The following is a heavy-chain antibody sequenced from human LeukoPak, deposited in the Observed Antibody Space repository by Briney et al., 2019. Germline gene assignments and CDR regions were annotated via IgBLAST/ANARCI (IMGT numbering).Heavy chain of an antibody. CDR1: GGSFSGYY. CDR3: ARVFGGGYLNWFDP. J-gene: IGHJ5*02. D-gene: IGHD1-26*01. Sequence: PSETLSLTCAVYGGSFSGYYWSWIRQPPGKGLEWIGEINHSGSTNYNPSLKSRVTISVDTSKNQFSLKLSSVTAADTAVYYCARVFGGGYLNWFDPWGQGTLVTVSS. CDR2: INHSGST. V-gene: IGHV4-34*01.